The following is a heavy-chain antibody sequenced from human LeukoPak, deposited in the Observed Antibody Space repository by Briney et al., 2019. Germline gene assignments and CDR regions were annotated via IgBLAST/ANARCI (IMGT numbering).Heavy chain of an antibody. CDR1: GYTFTGYY. CDR3: ARVSSSGPINYYYYGMDV. J-gene: IGHJ6*02. V-gene: IGHV1-2*06. CDR2: INPNSGGT. Sequence: ASVKVSCKASGYTFTGYYMHWVRQAPGQGLEWMGRINPNSGGTNYAQKFQGRVTMTRDTSISTAYMELSRLRSDDTAVYYCARVSSSGPINYYYYGMDVWGQGTTVTVSS. D-gene: IGHD6-6*01.